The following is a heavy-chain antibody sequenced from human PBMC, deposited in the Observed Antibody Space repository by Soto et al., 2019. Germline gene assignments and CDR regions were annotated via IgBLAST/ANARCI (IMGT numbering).Heavy chain of an antibody. CDR2: IYYSGST. D-gene: IGHD2-2*01. J-gene: IGHJ5*02. Sequence: SETLSLTCTVSGGSISSYYWSWIRQPPGKGLEWIGYIYYSGSTNYNPSLKSRVTISVDTSKNQFSLKLSSVTAADTAVYYCARQDIVVVPAAMYATSWFDPWGQGTLVTVSS. CDR3: ARQDIVVVPAAMYATSWFDP. V-gene: IGHV4-59*08. CDR1: GGSISSYY.